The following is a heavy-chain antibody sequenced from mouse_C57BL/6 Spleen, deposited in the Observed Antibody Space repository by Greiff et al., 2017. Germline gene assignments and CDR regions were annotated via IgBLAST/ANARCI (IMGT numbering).Heavy chain of an antibody. Sequence: QVQLQQPGAELVKPGASVKLSCKASGYTFTSYWMHWVKQRPGRGLEWIGRIDTNSGGTKYNEKFKSKATLTVDKPSSTAYMQLSSLTSEDSAVYYCARGDYDSSMDYWGQGTSVTVSS. CDR3: ARGDYDSSMDY. CDR1: GYTFTSYW. CDR2: IDTNSGGT. V-gene: IGHV1-72*01. J-gene: IGHJ4*01. D-gene: IGHD2-4*01.